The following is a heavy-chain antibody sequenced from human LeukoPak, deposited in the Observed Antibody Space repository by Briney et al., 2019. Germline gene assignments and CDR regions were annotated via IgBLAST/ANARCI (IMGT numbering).Heavy chain of an antibody. D-gene: IGHD3-10*01. Sequence: HPGGSLRLSCTASGFTFGDYAMSWVRQAPGKGLEWVGFIRSKAYGGTTEYAASVKGRFTISRDDSKSIAYLQMNSLKTEDTAVYYCTRVISTRFDPWGQGTLVTVSS. CDR1: GFTFGDYA. CDR2: IRSKAYGGTT. J-gene: IGHJ5*02. CDR3: TRVISTRFDP. V-gene: IGHV3-49*04.